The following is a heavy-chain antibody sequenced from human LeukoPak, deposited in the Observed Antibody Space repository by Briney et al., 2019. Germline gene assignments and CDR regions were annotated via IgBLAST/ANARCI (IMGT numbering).Heavy chain of an antibody. CDR3: AKGYSGSYAPSLYFDY. CDR1: GFTFSSYA. Sequence: GGSLRLSCAASGFTFSSYAMSWVRQAPGKGLEWVSAISGSGGSTYYADSVKGRFTISRDNSKSTLYLQMNSLRAEDTAVYYCAKGYSGSYAPSLYFDYWGQGTLVTVSS. J-gene: IGHJ4*02. V-gene: IGHV3-23*01. CDR2: ISGSGGST. D-gene: IGHD1-26*01.